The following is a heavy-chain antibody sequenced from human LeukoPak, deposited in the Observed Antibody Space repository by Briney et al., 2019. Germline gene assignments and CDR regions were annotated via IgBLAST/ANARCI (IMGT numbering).Heavy chain of an antibody. J-gene: IGHJ4*02. CDR2: ISYDGSNK. V-gene: IGHV3-30*03. Sequence: GGSLRLSCATSGFIFSTYGIHWVRQAPGKGLEWVAVISYDGSNKYYADSVKGRFTISRDNSKNTLYLQMNSLRAEDTAVYYCARVVVVIITKALDYWGQGTLVTVSS. CDR1: GFIFSTYG. D-gene: IGHD3-22*01. CDR3: ARVVVVIITKALDY.